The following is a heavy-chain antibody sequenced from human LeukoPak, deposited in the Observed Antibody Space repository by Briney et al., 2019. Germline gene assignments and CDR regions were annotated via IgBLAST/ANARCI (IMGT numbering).Heavy chain of an antibody. Sequence: GGSLRLSCAASGFTFSSYEMNWVRQAPGKGLEWVSYISSSGSTTYYADSVKGRFTISRDNAKNSLYLQMNSLRAEDTAVYYCAREGDGQYYFDYWGQGTLVTVSS. CDR1: GFTFSSYE. D-gene: IGHD5-24*01. CDR3: AREGDGQYYFDY. V-gene: IGHV3-48*03. J-gene: IGHJ4*02. CDR2: ISSSGSTT.